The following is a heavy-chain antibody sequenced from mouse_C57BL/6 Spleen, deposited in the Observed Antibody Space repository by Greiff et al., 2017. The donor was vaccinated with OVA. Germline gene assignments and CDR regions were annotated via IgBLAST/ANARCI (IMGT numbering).Heavy chain of an antibody. D-gene: IGHD2-5*01. V-gene: IGHV8-12*01. J-gene: IGHJ4*01. CDR3: ARRSPLYSNHAMDY. Sequence: VKLMESGPGLLQSSQTLSLTCSFSGFSLSTSGMGVSWIRQPSGKGLEWLAHIYWDDDKRYNPSLKSRLTISKDTSRNQVFLKITSVDTADTATYYCARRSPLYSNHAMDYWGQGTSVTVSS. CDR1: GFSLSTSGMG. CDR2: IYWDDDK.